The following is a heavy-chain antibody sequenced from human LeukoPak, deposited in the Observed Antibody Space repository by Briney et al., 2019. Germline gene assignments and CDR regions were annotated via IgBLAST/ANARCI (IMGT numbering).Heavy chain of an antibody. CDR1: GFSFSKAW. J-gene: IGHJ6*03. CDR3: ASRDCCGGTCYDYYYYMDV. V-gene: IGHV3-15*01. CDR2: IKSKTDGETI. Sequence: GGSLRLSCAASGFSFSKAWMSWVRQAPGKGLEWVGRIKSKTDGETIQYAAPVEGRFTISRDNAKNSLYLQMNSLRAEDTAVYYCASRDCCGGTCYDYYYYMDVWGKGTTVTVSS. D-gene: IGHD2-15*01.